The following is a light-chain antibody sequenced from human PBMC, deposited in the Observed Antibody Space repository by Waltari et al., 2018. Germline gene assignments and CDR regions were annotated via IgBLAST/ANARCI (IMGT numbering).Light chain of an antibody. V-gene: IGLV2-8*01. J-gene: IGLJ1*01. CDR2: EVT. Sequence: QSALTQPPSASGSPGESVTISCTGTNSDLGLYNYVSWYQQHPGKAPKLMIYEVTKRPSGVPDRFSGSKSGNTASLTVSGLQTDDEADYFCSSFAGSNNVFGSGTKVTVL. CDR1: NSDLGLYNY. CDR3: SSFAGSNNV.